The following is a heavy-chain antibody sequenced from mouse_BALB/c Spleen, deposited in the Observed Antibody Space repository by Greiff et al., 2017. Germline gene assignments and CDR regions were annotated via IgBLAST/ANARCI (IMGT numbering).Heavy chain of an antibody. CDR1: GYTFTSYW. D-gene: IGHD2-1*01. CDR3: TRDGNYAYYAMDY. Sequence: VQLQQPGAELVRPGASVKLSCKASGYTFTSYWINWVKQRPGQGLEWIGNIYPSDSYTNYNQKFKDKATLTVDKSSSTAYMQLSSPTSEDSAVYYCTRDGNYAYYAMDYWGQGTSVTVSS. J-gene: IGHJ4*01. V-gene: IGHV1-69*02. CDR2: IYPSDSYT.